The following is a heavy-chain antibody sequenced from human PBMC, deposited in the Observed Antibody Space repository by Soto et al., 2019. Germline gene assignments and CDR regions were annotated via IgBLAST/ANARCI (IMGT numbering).Heavy chain of an antibody. V-gene: IGHV1-69*01. J-gene: IGHJ4*02. D-gene: IGHD3-3*01. CDR1: GATFSSFA. CDR2: IIPIFDTI. Sequence: QVQLLQSGAEVKEPGSSVKVSCKASGATFSSFAFSWVRQAPGQGLEWMGVIIPIFDTIKFAQKFQGRVTFTADESTGTAYMELSSLTSEDTAVYYCASPLKWSGYYIAFDYWGQGTLVIVSS. CDR3: ASPLKWSGYYIAFDY.